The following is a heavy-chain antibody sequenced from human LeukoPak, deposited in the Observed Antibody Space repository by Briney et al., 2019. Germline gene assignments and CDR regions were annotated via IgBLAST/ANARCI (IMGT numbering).Heavy chain of an antibody. V-gene: IGHV4-59*11. CDR2: IYYSGST. Sequence: SETLSLTCTVSGGSISSHYWSWIRQPPGKGLEWIGYIYYSGSTNYNPSLKSRVTISVDTSKNQFSLKLSSVTAADTAVCYCARDGGQWLVPDAFDIWGQGTMVTVSS. CDR3: ARDGGQWLVPDAFDI. CDR1: GGSISSHY. J-gene: IGHJ3*02. D-gene: IGHD6-19*01.